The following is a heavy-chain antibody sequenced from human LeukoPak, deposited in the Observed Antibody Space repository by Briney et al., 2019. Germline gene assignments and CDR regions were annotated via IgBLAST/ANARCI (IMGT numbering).Heavy chain of an antibody. D-gene: IGHD2-21*02. CDR3: AKPQVTANWYYFHY. J-gene: IGHJ4*02. Sequence: GGSLRLSCAASGFTLSTYGMHWVRQAPGKGLEWVAVISSDGSNKFYADSVKGRFTISRDGSKNTLYLQMNSLGPDDTAVYFCAKPQVTANWYYFHYWGQGTLVTVSS. V-gene: IGHV3-30*18. CDR1: GFTLSTYG. CDR2: ISSDGSNK.